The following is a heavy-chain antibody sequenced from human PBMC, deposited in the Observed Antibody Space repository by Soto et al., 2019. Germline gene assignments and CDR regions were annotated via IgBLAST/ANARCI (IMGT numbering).Heavy chain of an antibody. Sequence: SETLSLTCAVSGGSISSSNWWSWVRQPPGKGLEWIGEIYHSGSTNYNPSLKSRVTISVDKSKNQFSLKLSSVTAADTAVYYCARVSSDGDYVKFDYWGQGTLVTVSS. CDR2: IYHSGST. J-gene: IGHJ4*02. CDR3: ARVSSDGDYVKFDY. V-gene: IGHV4-4*02. CDR1: GGSISSSNW. D-gene: IGHD4-17*01.